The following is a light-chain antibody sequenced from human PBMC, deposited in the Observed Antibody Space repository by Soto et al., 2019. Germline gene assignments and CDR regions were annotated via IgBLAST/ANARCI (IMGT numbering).Light chain of an antibody. CDR3: QQRSNWPPLT. CDR2: DAS. J-gene: IGKJ4*01. Sequence: EIVMTQSPATLSVSPGERATLSCRASQGVSKYLAWYQQKPGQAPRLLIYDASNRATGIPARFSGSGSGTDFTLTISSLEPEDFAVYYCQQRSNWPPLTFGGGTKVDIK. CDR1: QGVSKY. V-gene: IGKV3-11*01.